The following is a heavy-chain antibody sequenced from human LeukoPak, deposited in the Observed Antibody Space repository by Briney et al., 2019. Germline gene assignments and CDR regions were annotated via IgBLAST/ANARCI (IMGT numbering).Heavy chain of an antibody. J-gene: IGHJ5*02. V-gene: IGHV3-30*18. CDR2: ISYDGSNK. D-gene: IGHD6-13*01. CDR1: GFTFSSYG. Sequence: GGSLRLSCAASGFTFSSYGMHWVRQAPGKGLEWVAVISYDGSNKYYADSVKGRFTISRDNSKNTLYLQMNSLRAEDTAVYYCAKGIAAADDPWGQGTLVTVCS. CDR3: AKGIAAADDP.